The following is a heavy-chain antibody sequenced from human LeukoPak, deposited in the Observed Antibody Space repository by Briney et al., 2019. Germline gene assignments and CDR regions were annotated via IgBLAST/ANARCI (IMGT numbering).Heavy chain of an antibody. CDR3: ARDFGSVITPYY. CDR2: INPNTAVT. J-gene: IGHJ4*02. D-gene: IGHD2-15*01. CDR1: GFTFTGYY. V-gene: IGHV1-2*02. Sequence: ASVTVSCKASGFTFTGYYMHWVRQAPGQGLECMGWINPNTAVTKYAQKFQGRVTMTRDTSISTAYMELRRLTSDDTAVYYCARDFGSVITPYYRGQGALVTVSS.